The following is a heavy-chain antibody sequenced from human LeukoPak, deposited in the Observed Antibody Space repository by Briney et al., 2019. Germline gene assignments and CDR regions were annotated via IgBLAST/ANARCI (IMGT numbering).Heavy chain of an antibody. CDR3: ARGRDNYNLDY. D-gene: IGHD5-24*01. J-gene: IGHJ4*02. CDR1: GGSISSYY. CDR2: IYYSGST. V-gene: IGHV4-59*01. Sequence: SETLSLTCTVSGGSISSYYWSWIRQPPGKGLEWIGYIYYSGSTHYNPSLKSRVTISVDTSKNQFSLKLNSVTAADTAVYYCARGRDNYNLDYWGQGTLVTVSS.